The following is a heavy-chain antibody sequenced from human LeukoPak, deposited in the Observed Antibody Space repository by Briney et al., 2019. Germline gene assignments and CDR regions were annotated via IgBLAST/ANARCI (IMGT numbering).Heavy chain of an antibody. D-gene: IGHD4-17*01. J-gene: IGHJ5*02. CDR2: IIPIFGTA. CDR3: ARDPYGDYSFSNWFDP. CDR1: GGTFSSYA. V-gene: IGHV1-69*05. Sequence: SAKVSCKASGGTFSSYAISWVRQAPGQGLEWMGRIIPIFGTANYAQKFQGRVTITTDESTSTAYMELSSLRSEDTAVYYCARDPYGDYSFSNWFDPWGQGTLVTVSS.